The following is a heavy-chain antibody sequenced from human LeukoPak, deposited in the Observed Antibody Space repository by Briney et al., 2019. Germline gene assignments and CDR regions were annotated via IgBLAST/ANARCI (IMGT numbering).Heavy chain of an antibody. CDR2: ISSNGGST. V-gene: IGHV3-64D*06. Sequence: GGSLRLSCSASGFTFSSYAMHWVRQAPGKGLEYVSAISSNGGSTYYADSVKGRFTISRDNSKNTLYLQMSSLRAEDTAVYYCAREDYSGYDFYDYWGQGSLVTVSS. J-gene: IGHJ4*02. CDR1: GFTFSSYA. D-gene: IGHD5-12*01. CDR3: AREDYSGYDFYDY.